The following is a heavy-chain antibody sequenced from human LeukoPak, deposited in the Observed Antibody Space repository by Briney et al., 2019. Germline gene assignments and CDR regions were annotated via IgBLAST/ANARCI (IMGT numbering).Heavy chain of an antibody. CDR1: GYTFTSYG. J-gene: IGHJ3*02. Sequence: ASVKVSCKASGYTFTSYGISWVRQAPGQGLEWMGWMNPNSGNTGYAQKFQGRVTMTRNTSISTAYMELSSLRSEDTAVYYCARVRSRSQSWLLRQFFGHDAFDIWGQGTMVTVSS. CDR3: ARVRSRSQSWLLRQFFGHDAFDI. D-gene: IGHD2-15*01. CDR2: MNPNSGNT. V-gene: IGHV1-8*02.